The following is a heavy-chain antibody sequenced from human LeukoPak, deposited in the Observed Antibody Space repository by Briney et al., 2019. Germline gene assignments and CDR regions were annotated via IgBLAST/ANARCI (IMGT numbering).Heavy chain of an antibody. CDR1: GFTFDDYA. J-gene: IGHJ5*02. CDR2: ISWNSGSI. V-gene: IGHV3-9*01. Sequence: GGSLRLSCAASGFTFDDYAMHWVRQAPRKGLEWVSGISWNSGSIGYADSVKGRFTISRDNAKNSLYLQMNSLRAEDTALYYCAKDIIGSGWNWFDPWGQGTLVTVSS. CDR3: AKDIIGSGWNWFDP. D-gene: IGHD6-19*01.